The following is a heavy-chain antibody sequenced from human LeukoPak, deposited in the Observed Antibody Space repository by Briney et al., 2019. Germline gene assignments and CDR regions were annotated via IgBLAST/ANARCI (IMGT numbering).Heavy chain of an antibody. D-gene: IGHD3-22*01. CDR3: ARDRSSGYYYGGGPAGY. J-gene: IGHJ4*02. Sequence: PGGSLRLSCAASGFTFSSYTMHWVRQAPGKGLEWVAVIWYDGSNKYYADSVKGRFTISRDNSKNTLYLQMNSLRAEDTAVYYCARDRSSGYYYGGGPAGYWGQGTLVTVSS. V-gene: IGHV3-33*08. CDR1: GFTFSSYT. CDR2: IWYDGSNK.